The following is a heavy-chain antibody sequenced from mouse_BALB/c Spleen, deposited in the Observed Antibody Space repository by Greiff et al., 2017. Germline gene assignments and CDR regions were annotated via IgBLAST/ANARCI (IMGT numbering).Heavy chain of an antibody. CDR2: INPSTGYT. Sequence: QVQLQQSGAELAKPGASVKMSCKASGYTFTSYWMHWVKQRPGQGLEWIGYINPSTGYTEYNQKFKDKATLTADKSSSTAYMQLSSLTSEDSAVYYCARLHYYAMDYWGQGTSVTVSS. J-gene: IGHJ4*01. CDR1: GYTFTSYW. CDR3: ARLHYYAMDY. V-gene: IGHV1-7*01.